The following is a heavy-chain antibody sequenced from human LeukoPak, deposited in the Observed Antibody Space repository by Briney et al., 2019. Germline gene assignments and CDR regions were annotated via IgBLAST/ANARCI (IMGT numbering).Heavy chain of an antibody. CDR1: GYTFASYG. Sequence: ASVKVSCKASGYTFASYGISWVRQAPGQGLEWMGWISAYNGNTNYAQKLQGRVTMTTDTSTSTAYMELRSLRSDDTAVYYCARDRGYDGSGWYLTYYYYGMDVWGQGTTVTVSS. CDR2: ISAYNGNT. V-gene: IGHV1-18*01. CDR3: ARDRGYDGSGWYLTYYYYGMDV. D-gene: IGHD6-19*01. J-gene: IGHJ6*02.